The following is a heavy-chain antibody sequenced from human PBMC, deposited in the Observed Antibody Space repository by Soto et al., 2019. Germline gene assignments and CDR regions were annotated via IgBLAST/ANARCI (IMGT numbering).Heavy chain of an antibody. CDR2: IYTSGST. CDR1: GGSISSYY. V-gene: IGHV4-4*07. Sequence: SETLSLTCTVSGGSISSYYWSWIRQPAGKGLEWIGRIYTSGSTNYNPSLKSRVTMSVDTSKNQFSLKLIYVTAADTAVYYCAGTIAVAGSVYWGQGTLVTVSS. J-gene: IGHJ4*02. D-gene: IGHD6-19*01. CDR3: AGTIAVAGSVY.